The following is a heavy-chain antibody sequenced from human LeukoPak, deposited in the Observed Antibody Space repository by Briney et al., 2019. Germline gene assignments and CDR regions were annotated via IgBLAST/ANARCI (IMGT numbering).Heavy chain of an antibody. J-gene: IGHJ4*02. CDR2: IRSNGETT. CDR3: AKGQELDDGVFDS. CDR1: GXTFSSIA. V-gene: IGHV3-23*01. D-gene: IGHD1-1*01. Sequence: GGSLRLSCAASGXTFSSIAMTWVRQAPGKGLECVSTIRSNGETTYNADSVKGRFTISRDNSKKTLYLQLNSLRVEDTAIYYCAKGQELDDGVFDSWGQGTLVTVSS.